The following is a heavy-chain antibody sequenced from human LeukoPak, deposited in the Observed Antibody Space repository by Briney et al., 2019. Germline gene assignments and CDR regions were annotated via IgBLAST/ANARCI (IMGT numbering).Heavy chain of an antibody. J-gene: IGHJ4*02. Sequence: SETLSLTCAVYGGSFSGYYWSWIRQPPGKGLEWIGYIYYSGSTNYNPSLKSRVTISVDTSKNQFSLKLSSVTAADTAVYYCAREYSSGWLDYWGQGTLVTVSS. CDR1: GGSFSGYY. CDR3: AREYSSGWLDY. V-gene: IGHV4-59*01. D-gene: IGHD6-19*01. CDR2: IYYSGST.